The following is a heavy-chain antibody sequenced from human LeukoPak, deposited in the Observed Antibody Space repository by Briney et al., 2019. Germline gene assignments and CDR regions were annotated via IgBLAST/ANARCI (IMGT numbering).Heavy chain of an antibody. D-gene: IGHD6-19*01. J-gene: IGHJ4*02. CDR1: GFTFRSYS. CDR2: ISTSGDYI. V-gene: IGHV3-21*06. Sequence: GGSLRLSCAASGFTFRSYSMNWVRQAPGKGLDWVSSISTSGDYIHYADSVKGRFTISRDNAKSSLYLQMNTLRAEDTAVYYCARDLVAGSDYWGQGTLVTVSS. CDR3: ARDLVAGSDY.